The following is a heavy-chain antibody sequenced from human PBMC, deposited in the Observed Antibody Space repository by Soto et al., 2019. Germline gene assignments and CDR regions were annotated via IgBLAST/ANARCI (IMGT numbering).Heavy chain of an antibody. Sequence: ASVKVSCKASGGTFSSYTISWVRQAPGQGLEWMGRIIPILGIANYAQKFQGRVTITADKSTSTAYMELSSLRSEDTAVYYCAGNKWLRDPGLYFDYWGQGTLVTVSS. D-gene: IGHD5-12*01. CDR1: GGTFSSYT. V-gene: IGHV1-69*02. CDR3: AGNKWLRDPGLYFDY. CDR2: IIPILGIA. J-gene: IGHJ4*02.